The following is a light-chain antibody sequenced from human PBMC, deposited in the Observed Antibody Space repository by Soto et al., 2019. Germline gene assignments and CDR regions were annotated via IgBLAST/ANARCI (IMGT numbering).Light chain of an antibody. Sequence: DIPFTQSPSVLSASVGDRVTITCRASQGISSYLAWYQQKPGKAPKLLIYATSTLQSGVPSTFSGCGSGTEFTLTISSLQPEDFATYYCQQLNSYPLTFGVGTKVDIK. CDR3: QQLNSYPLT. J-gene: IGKJ4*01. V-gene: IGKV1-9*01. CDR2: ATS. CDR1: QGISSY.